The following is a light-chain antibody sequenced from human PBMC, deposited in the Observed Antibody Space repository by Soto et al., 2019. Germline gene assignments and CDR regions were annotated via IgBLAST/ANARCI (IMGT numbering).Light chain of an antibody. V-gene: IGKV3-20*01. CDR3: QQYNSYSPWT. Sequence: EIVLTQSPGTLSLSPGERATLSCRASQTVSSRFLAWYQQKPGQAPRLLIYGALSRATGIPDRFSGSGSGTDFTLTISSLQPDDFATYYCQQYNSYSPWTFGQGTKVDIK. J-gene: IGKJ1*01. CDR1: QTVSSRF. CDR2: GAL.